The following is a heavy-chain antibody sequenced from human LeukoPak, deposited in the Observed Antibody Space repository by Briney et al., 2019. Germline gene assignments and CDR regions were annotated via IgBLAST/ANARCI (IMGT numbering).Heavy chain of an antibody. CDR3: AHRPALAVAGWFDY. CDR2: IYCDDDK. Sequence: KESGPTLVKPTQTLTLTCTFSGFSLSTNGVGVSWIRQPPGKALECLAFIYCDDDKRYRPSLKSRLTITKDTSKNQVVLTMTNMDPVDTATYFCAHRPALAVAGWFDYWGQGTLVTVSS. J-gene: IGHJ4*02. V-gene: IGHV2-5*02. D-gene: IGHD6-19*01. CDR1: GFSLSTNGVG.